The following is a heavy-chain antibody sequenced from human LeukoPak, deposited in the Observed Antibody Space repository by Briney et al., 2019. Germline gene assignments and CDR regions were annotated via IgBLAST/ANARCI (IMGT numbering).Heavy chain of an antibody. D-gene: IGHD3-10*01. Sequence: SETLSLTCAVYGGPFSGYYWSWIRQPPGRGLEWIGEINHSESTHYKPCLRSRVTISVDTSKNDFSLKLRSVTAAHIPMYYCGRHDGSGSYYYPDWGRGTLVTVSS. CDR2: INHSEST. CDR3: GRHDGSGSYYYPD. V-gene: IGHV4-34*01. J-gene: IGHJ4*02. CDR1: GGPFSGYY.